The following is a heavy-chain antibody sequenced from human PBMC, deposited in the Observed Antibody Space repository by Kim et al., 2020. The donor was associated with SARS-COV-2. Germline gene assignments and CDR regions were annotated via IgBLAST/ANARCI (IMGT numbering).Heavy chain of an antibody. D-gene: IGHD3-22*01. CDR3: ARGHLYYDSSGYQYYFDY. V-gene: IGHV4-61*02. Sequence: SETLSLTCTVSGGSISSGSYYWSWIRQPAGKGLEWIGRIYTSGSTNHNPSLKSRVTISVDTSKNQFSLKLSSVTAADTAVYYCARGHLYYDSSGYQYYFDYWGQGTLVTVSS. CDR2: IYTSGST. CDR1: GGSISSGSYY. J-gene: IGHJ4*02.